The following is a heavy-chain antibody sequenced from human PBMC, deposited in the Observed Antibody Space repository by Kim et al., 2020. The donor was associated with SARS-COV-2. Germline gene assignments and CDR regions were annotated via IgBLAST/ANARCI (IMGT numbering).Heavy chain of an antibody. Sequence: SLKSRVTISVDTSKNQFALKLSSVTAADTAVYYCARCSGYYGGPRATLDYWGQGTLVTVSS. V-gene: IGHV4-31*02. CDR3: ARCSGYYGGPRATLDY. D-gene: IGHD3-22*01. J-gene: IGHJ4*02.